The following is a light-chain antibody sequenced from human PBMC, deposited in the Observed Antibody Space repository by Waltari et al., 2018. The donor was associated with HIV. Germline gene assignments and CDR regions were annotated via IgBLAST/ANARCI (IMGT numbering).Light chain of an antibody. Sequence: QSALTQPRSVSGSPGQSVTISCTGTRSDVGGYNYFSCYQQHPGKDPKLLMHEVSTRPSGGPDRFAGSKSGNTASRTIAGLQAEDEADYYCCAYTGAYTSGVFGAGTQLTVL. CDR2: EVS. CDR3: CAYTGAYTSGV. V-gene: IGLV2-11*01. J-gene: IGLJ3*02. CDR1: RSDVGGYNY.